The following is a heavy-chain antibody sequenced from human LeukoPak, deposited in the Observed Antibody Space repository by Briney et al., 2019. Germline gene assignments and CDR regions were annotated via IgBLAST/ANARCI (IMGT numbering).Heavy chain of an antibody. CDR2: IRYDGSNK. D-gene: IGHD5-24*01. CDR3: AKDLWMATIRAPDY. V-gene: IGHV3-30*02. Sequence: AGGSLRLSCAASGFTFSSYGMHWVRQAPGKGLEWVAFIRYDGSNKYYADSVKGRFTISRDNSENTLYLQMNSLRAEDTAVYYCAKDLWMATIRAPDYWGQGTLVTVSS. J-gene: IGHJ4*02. CDR1: GFTFSSYG.